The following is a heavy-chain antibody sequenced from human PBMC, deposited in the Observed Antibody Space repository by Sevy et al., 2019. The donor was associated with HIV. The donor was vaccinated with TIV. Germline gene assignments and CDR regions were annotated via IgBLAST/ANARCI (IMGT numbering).Heavy chain of an antibody. D-gene: IGHD3-16*01. CDR1: RFILSDYY. V-gene: IGHV3-11*01. J-gene: IGHJ6*02. CDR2: ISGSGDTI. CDR3: ARDHVKDGDLGDHYYFAMDV. Sequence: GGSLRLSCAASRFILSDYYMSWIRQAPGKGLEWISYISGSGDTIYYADSVKGRFTISRDNTKNSLYLQMNSLRAEDTAVYYCARDHVKDGDLGDHYYFAMDVWGQGTTVTVSS.